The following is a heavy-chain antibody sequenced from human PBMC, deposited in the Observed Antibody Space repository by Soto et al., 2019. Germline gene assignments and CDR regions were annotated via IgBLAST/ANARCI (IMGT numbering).Heavy chain of an antibody. J-gene: IGHJ5*02. D-gene: IGHD2-2*03. CDR1: GGTFNTYA. V-gene: IGHV1-69*13. Sequence: SVKVSCKTSGGTFNTYAINWVRQAPGQGLEWMGGIIPIFGTTNYTQKFQGRVTITADDSTSTAYMKLSGLRSDDTAVYYCARGLKREVLGVDFVDNWFDPWGQGTRVTVSS. CDR2: IIPIFGTT. CDR3: ARGLKREVLGVDFVDNWFDP.